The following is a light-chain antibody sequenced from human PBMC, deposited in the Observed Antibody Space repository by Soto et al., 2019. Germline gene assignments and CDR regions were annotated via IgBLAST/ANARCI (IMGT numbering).Light chain of an antibody. CDR3: QQYDNWPWT. Sequence: EIVMTQSPATLSLSPGGRATLSCRASQSISDTLAWYQQKPGQAPRLLIYSASRRATGFPARFSGSGSGTEFTLTISSLKSEDFAVYYCQQYDNWPWTFGQGTKVDIK. CDR1: QSISDT. V-gene: IGKV3-15*01. CDR2: SAS. J-gene: IGKJ1*01.